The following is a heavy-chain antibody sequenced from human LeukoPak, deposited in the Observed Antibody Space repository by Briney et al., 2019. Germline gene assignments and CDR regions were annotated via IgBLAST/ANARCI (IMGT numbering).Heavy chain of an antibody. J-gene: IGHJ5*02. CDR2: IYSGGGT. CDR3: AKASVAIPQYCNS. D-gene: IGHD2-2*02. Sequence: GGSLRLSCAASGFTVSSACMTWVRQTPGRGLEWVSVIYSGGGTYYADSVKGRFTISRDSSKDTLFLQLNSLTAADTAMYFCAKASVAIPQYCNSWGQGTLVTVSS. CDR1: GFTVSSAC. V-gene: IGHV3-53*01.